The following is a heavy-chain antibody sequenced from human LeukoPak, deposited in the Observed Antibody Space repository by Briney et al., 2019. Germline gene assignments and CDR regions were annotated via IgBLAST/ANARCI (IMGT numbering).Heavy chain of an antibody. D-gene: IGHD3-9*01. J-gene: IGHJ4*02. V-gene: IGHV3-72*01. CDR3: ARTYYDILTGNQAFDY. CDR2: TRKKANTYIT. CDR1: GFTFNDHY. Sequence: GGSLRLSCAASGFTFNDHYVDWVRQAPGKGLEWVGRTRKKANTYITEYAASVKGRFIISRDDSKNSLYLQMNRMKAEDTAVYYCARTYYDILTGNQAFDYWGQGTLVTVST.